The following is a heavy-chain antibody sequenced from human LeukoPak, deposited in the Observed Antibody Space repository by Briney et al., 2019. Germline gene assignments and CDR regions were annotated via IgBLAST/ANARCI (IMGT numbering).Heavy chain of an antibody. CDR3: AASTKHTAMVDY. D-gene: IGHD5-18*01. Sequence: GGSLRLSCAASGFTFSSYSMNWVRQAPGKGLEGVSTIGSSSSYIYYADSVKGRFTISRDNSKNSLYLQMNSLRAEDTAVYYCAASTKHTAMVDYWGQGTLVTVSS. J-gene: IGHJ4*02. V-gene: IGHV3-21*01. CDR2: IGSSSSYI. CDR1: GFTFSSYS.